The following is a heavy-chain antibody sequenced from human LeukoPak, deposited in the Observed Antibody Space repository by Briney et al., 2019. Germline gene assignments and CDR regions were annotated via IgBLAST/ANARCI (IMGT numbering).Heavy chain of an antibody. CDR2: IGKTSNYI. Sequence: GGALRLSCATSGFTSSSSTFGSYTMNWVRQAPGKGLEWVSSIGKTSNYIYYADSVKGRFTISRDNAKNSLYLQMNSLRAEDTAVYYCAKDYDSSGWAAFDIWGQGTMVTVSS. D-gene: IGHD3-22*01. CDR1: GFTSSSSTFGSYT. V-gene: IGHV3-21*06. J-gene: IGHJ3*02. CDR3: AKDYDSSGWAAFDI.